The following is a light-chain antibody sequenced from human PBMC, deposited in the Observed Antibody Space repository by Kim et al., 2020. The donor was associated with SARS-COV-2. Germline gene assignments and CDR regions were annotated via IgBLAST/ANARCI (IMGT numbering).Light chain of an antibody. CDR2: DAS. Sequence: GDIVTITCRAPQGISNYLSWYQQRPGKAPNLLIHDASTLHSGVPSRFRGSGSGTDFTLTISSLQPEDVSTYFCQQTFFSPPTFGQGTKVEI. CDR3: QQTFFSPPT. V-gene: IGKV1-39*01. J-gene: IGKJ1*01. CDR1: QGISNY.